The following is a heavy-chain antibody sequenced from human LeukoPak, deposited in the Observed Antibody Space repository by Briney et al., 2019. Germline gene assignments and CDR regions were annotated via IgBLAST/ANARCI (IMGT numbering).Heavy chain of an antibody. Sequence: GGSLRLSCAASGFAFSSYWMHWVRQAPGKGLVWVSRINSDGYSTNSADSVKGRFTISRDNSKNTLYVQMNRLRAEDTAMYYCAILLSPASSDSWGQGTLVTVSS. J-gene: IGHJ4*02. CDR1: GFAFSSYW. V-gene: IGHV3-74*01. CDR3: AILLSPASSDS. CDR2: INSDGYST. D-gene: IGHD3-10*01.